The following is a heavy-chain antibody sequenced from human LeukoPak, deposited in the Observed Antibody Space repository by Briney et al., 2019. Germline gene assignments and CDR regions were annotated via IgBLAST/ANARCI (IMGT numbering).Heavy chain of an antibody. D-gene: IGHD6-13*01. Sequence: ASETLSLTCTVSGGSISSYYWSWVRQPPGKGLEWIGYIYYSGSTNYNPSLKSRVTISVDTSKNQFSLKLSSVTAADTAVYYCARGTSYSSSWYYWGQGTLVTVSS. CDR1: GGSISSYY. J-gene: IGHJ4*02. CDR3: ARGTSYSSSWYY. V-gene: IGHV4-59*01. CDR2: IYYSGST.